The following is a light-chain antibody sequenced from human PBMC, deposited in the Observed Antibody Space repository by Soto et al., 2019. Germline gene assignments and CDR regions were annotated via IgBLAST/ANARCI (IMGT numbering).Light chain of an antibody. Sequence: EVVMTQSPATLSVSPRERATLSCRASQSLSSNLAWYQQKPGQAPRLLIYGASTRATGVPARFSGSGSGTEFTLTISSLQSEDFAVYYCQQYNNWWTFGQGTKVEI. CDR2: GAS. CDR3: QQYNNWWT. V-gene: IGKV3-15*01. J-gene: IGKJ1*01. CDR1: QSLSSN.